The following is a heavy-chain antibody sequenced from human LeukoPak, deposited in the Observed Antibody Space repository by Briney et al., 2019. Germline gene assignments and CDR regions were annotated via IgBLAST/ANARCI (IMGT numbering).Heavy chain of an antibody. CDR1: GYTLTELS. V-gene: IGHV1-24*01. CDR3: ATGMPLPVPGIFDY. CDR2: FDPEDGET. D-gene: IGHD2-2*01. Sequence: GASVKVSFKVSGYTLTELSMHWVRQAPGKGLEWMGGFDPEDGETIYAQKFQGRVTMTEDTSTDTAYMELSSLRSEDTAVYYCATGMPLPVPGIFDYWGQGTLVTVSS. J-gene: IGHJ4*02.